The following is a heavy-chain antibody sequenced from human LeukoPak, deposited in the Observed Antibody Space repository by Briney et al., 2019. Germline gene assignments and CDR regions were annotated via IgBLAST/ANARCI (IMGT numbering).Heavy chain of an antibody. J-gene: IGHJ4*02. D-gene: IGHD6-13*01. CDR2: IYYSGST. Sequence: SETLSLTCTVSGGSITSHYWSWIRQPPGKGLEWIGYIYYSGSTNYNPSLKSRVTMSVDTSGNQFSLKLSSVIAADTAMYYCARTLAAATYYFDYWGQRTLVTVSS. CDR3: ARTLAAATYYFDY. CDR1: GGSITSHY. V-gene: IGHV4-59*11.